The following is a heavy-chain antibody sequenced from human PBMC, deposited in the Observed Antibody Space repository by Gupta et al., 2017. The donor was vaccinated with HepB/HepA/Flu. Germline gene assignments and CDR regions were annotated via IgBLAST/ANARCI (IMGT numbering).Heavy chain of an antibody. Sequence: QITLKESGPTLVKPTQTLTLTCTFSGFSLSTSRVGVGWIRQPPGKALEWLALIYWDDDKRYSPSLKSRLTITKDTSKNQVVLTVTNMGPVDTATYYCAHLPGNTQQLVFDYWGQGTLVTVSS. D-gene: IGHD6-13*01. CDR1: GFSLSTSRVG. J-gene: IGHJ4*02. V-gene: IGHV2-5*02. CDR2: IYWDDDK. CDR3: AHLPGNTQQLVFDY.